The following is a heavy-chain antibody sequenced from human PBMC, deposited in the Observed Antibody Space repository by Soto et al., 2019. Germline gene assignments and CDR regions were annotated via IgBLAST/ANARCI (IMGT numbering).Heavy chain of an antibody. V-gene: IGHV4-34*01. CDR3: ARGDYDFWSGYYYYYYYGMDV. D-gene: IGHD3-3*01. J-gene: IGHJ6*02. CDR2: INHSGST. CDR1: GGSFSGYY. Sequence: SETLSLTCAVYGGSFSGYYWSWIRQPPGKGLEWIGEINHSGSTNYNPSLKSRVTISVDTSKNQFSLKLSSVTAADTAVYYCARGDYDFWSGYYYYYYYGMDVWGQGTTVT.